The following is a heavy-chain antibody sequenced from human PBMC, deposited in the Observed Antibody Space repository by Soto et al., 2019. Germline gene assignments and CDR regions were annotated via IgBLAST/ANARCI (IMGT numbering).Heavy chain of an antibody. CDR3: AKGYGHPQDAYDI. V-gene: IGHV3-23*01. CDR1: GFTFSSYA. J-gene: IGHJ3*02. Sequence: SGGSLRLSCAASGFTFSSYAMSWVRQAPGKGLEWVSAISGSGGSTYYADSVKGRFTISRDNSKNTLYLQMNSLRAEDTAVYYCAKGYGHPQDAYDIWGQGTMVTVSS. CDR2: ISGSGGST. D-gene: IGHD4-17*01.